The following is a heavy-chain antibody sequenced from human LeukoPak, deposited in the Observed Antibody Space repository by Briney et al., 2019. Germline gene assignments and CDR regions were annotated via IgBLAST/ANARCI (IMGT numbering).Heavy chain of an antibody. D-gene: IGHD5-18*01. V-gene: IGHV3-9*01. CDR2: ISWNSGSI. J-gene: IGHJ4*02. CDR3: AKETYSYGPKAFDY. Sequence: PGRSLRLSCAASGFTFDDYAMHWVRQAPGNGLEWVSGISWNSGSIGYADSVKGRFTISRDNAKNSLYLQMNSLRAEDTALYYCAKETYSYGPKAFDYWGQGTLVTVSS. CDR1: GFTFDDYA.